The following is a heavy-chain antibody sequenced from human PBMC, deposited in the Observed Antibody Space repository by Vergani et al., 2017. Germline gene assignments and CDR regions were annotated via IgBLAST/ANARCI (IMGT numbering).Heavy chain of an antibody. Sequence: QVQLVQSGAEVKKPGSSVKVSCKASGGTFSSYAISWVRQAPGQGLEWMGGIIPIFGTANYAQKFQGSVTITADESTSTAYMELSSLRSEDTAGYYCARDLRHYYDSSGYDGGDAFDIWGQGTMVXVSS. J-gene: IGHJ3*02. V-gene: IGHV1-69*01. CDR2: IIPIFGTA. D-gene: IGHD3-22*01. CDR1: GGTFSSYA. CDR3: ARDLRHYYDSSGYDGGDAFDI.